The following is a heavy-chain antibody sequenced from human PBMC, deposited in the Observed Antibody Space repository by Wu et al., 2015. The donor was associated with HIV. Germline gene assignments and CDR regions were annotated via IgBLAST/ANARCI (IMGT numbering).Heavy chain of an antibody. J-gene: IGHJ6*03. CDR3: ARSPPYYYDSSGYYYQYYYYYMDV. V-gene: IGHV1-8*03. CDR1: GYTFTSYD. D-gene: IGHD3-22*01. CDR2: MNPNSGNT. Sequence: QVQLVQSGAEVKKPGASVKVSCKASGYTFTSYDINWVRQATGQGLEWMGWMNPNSGNTGYAQKFQGRVTITRNTSISTAYMELSSLRSEDTAVYYCARSPPYYYDSSGYYYQYYYYYMDVWGKGPRSPSP.